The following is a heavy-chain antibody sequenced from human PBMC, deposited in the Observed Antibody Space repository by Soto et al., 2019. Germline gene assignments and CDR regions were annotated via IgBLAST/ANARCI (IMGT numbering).Heavy chain of an antibody. V-gene: IGHV1-18*01. Sequence: QVQLVQSGAEVKKPGASVKVSCKASGYTFTSYGISWVRQAPGQGLEWMGWISAYNGNTNYAQKPQGRVTMTTNTSTSTAYMELRSLRSDDTAVYYCARVYCSGGSCYLGFGWYYYYMDVWGKGTTVTVSS. CDR2: ISAYNGNT. CDR1: GYTFTSYG. J-gene: IGHJ6*03. CDR3: ARVYCSGGSCYLGFGWYYYYMDV. D-gene: IGHD2-15*01.